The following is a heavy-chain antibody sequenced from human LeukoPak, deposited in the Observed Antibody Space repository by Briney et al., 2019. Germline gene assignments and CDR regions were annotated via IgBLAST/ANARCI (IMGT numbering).Heavy chain of an antibody. CDR3: ARHSLPSDAFDI. D-gene: IGHD2-21*01. Sequence: SETLSLTCTASGGSISSYYWSWIRQPAGKGLEWIGRIYTSGSTNYNPSLKSRVTMSVDTSKNQFSLKLSSVTAADTAVYYCARHSLPSDAFDIWGQGTMVTVSS. CDR1: GGSISSYY. CDR2: IYTSGST. J-gene: IGHJ3*02. V-gene: IGHV4-4*07.